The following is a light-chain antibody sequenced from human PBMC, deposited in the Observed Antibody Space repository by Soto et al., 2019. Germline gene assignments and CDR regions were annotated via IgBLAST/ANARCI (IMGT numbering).Light chain of an antibody. CDR2: GAS. Sequence: EIVLTQSPGTLSLSPGERATLSCRASQSVSSSYLAWYQQKPGQAPRPLIYGASSRATGIPDRFSGSGSGTAFHRTISRLETEAFVDYYCQRYGRSPPYTFGQGSKLEIK. V-gene: IGKV3-20*01. CDR3: QRYGRSPPYT. CDR1: QSVSSSY. J-gene: IGKJ2*01.